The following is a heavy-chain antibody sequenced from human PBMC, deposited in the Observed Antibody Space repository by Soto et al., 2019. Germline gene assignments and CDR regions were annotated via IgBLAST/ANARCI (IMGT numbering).Heavy chain of an antibody. V-gene: IGHV3-15*01. J-gene: IGHJ4*02. CDR2: IKSNTDGGTT. Sequence: GSLRLSCVASGFTFSNAWMSWVPQAPGKGLECVDRIKSNTDGGTTDYAAPVKGRCSISRDNSKNTLYLQINSLKTEHRAVYYCTTCARQVDYWGQGTLVTAP. CDR1: GFTFSNAW. CDR3: TTCARQVDY.